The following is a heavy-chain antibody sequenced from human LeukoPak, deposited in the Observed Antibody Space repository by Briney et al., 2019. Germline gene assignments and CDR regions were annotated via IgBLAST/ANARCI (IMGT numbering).Heavy chain of an antibody. CDR1: GLSFSSFA. V-gene: IGHV3-23*01. Sequence: GGSLRLSCAASGLSFSSFAMSWVCQGPARGLEWVSSIRGNGETLYADSVKGRFTLSSDSSRNTVYFQLNNLRVEDTAIYYCAKASWVSSTDAVRWGQGTLVTVSS. D-gene: IGHD3-16*01. CDR3: AKASWVSSTDAVR. CDR2: IRGNGET. J-gene: IGHJ4*02.